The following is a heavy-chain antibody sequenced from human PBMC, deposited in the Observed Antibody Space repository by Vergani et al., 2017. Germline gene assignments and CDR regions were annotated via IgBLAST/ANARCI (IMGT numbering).Heavy chain of an antibody. CDR3: ARDRSGYVRYYFDY. V-gene: IGHV4-59*12. D-gene: IGHD5-12*01. CDR2: IYYSGST. Sequence: QVQLQESGPGLVKPSETLSLTCTVSGGSISSYYWSWIRQPPGKGLEWIGYIYYSGSTNYNPSLKSRVTISVDTSKNQFSLKLSSVTAADTAVYYCARDRSGYVRYYFDYWGQGTLVTVSS. CDR1: GGSISSYY. J-gene: IGHJ4*02.